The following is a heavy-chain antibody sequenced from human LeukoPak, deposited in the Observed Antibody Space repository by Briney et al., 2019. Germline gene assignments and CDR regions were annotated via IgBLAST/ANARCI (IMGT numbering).Heavy chain of an antibody. CDR3: ATGNYYDFWSGYRYFDY. CDR2: IIPIFGTA. D-gene: IGHD3-3*01. CDR1: GYTFTSYG. J-gene: IGHJ4*02. Sequence: VASVKVSCKASGYTFTSYGISWVRQAPGQGLEWMGGIIPIFGTANYAQKFQGRVTITADESTSTAYMELSSLRSEDTAVYYCATGNYYDFWSGYRYFDYWGQGTLVTVSS. V-gene: IGHV1-69*13.